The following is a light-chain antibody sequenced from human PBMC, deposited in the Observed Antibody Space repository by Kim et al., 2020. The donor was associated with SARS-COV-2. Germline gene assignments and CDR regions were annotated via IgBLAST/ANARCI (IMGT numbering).Light chain of an antibody. J-gene: IGKJ2*01. CDR1: QDINNW. V-gene: IGKV1D-12*01. CDR3: QQANNFPYT. CDR2: GAS. Sequence: ASVGDRVTITGRASQDINNWLAWYQQKPGKAPQLLIYGASNVQSGVPSRFSGSRSGTEFTLIISSLQPEDFAIYFCQQANNFPYTFGQGTKVDIK.